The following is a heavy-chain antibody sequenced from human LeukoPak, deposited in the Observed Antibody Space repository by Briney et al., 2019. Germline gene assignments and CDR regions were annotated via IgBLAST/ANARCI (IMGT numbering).Heavy chain of an antibody. CDR3: ARAVAARRPIFDY. J-gene: IGHJ4*02. V-gene: IGHV1-46*01. D-gene: IGHD6-6*01. CDR1: GYTFTSYF. Sequence: ASVKVSCKASGYTFTSYFMHWVRQAPGQGLEWMGIINPSGGSTSYAQKFQGRVTMTRDMSTSTVYMELSSLRSEDTAVYYCARAVAARRPIFDYWGQGTLVTVSS. CDR2: INPSGGST.